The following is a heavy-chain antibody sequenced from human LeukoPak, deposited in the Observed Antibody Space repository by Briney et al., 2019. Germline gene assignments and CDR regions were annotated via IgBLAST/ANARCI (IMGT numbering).Heavy chain of an antibody. V-gene: IGHV5-51*01. J-gene: IGHJ4*02. Sequence: RRESLKISCKGSGYSFTSYWIGWVRQMPGKGLEWRGIIYPGDSDTRYSPSFQGQVTISADKSISTAHLQWSSLQASDTAMYYCARAPYSSSIHDFDYWGQRTLVTVSS. CDR3: ARAPYSSSIHDFDY. CDR2: IYPGDSDT. D-gene: IGHD6-6*01. CDR1: GYSFTSYW.